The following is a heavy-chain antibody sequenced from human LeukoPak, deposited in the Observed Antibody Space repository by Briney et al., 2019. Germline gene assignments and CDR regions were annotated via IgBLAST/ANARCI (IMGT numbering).Heavy chain of an antibody. Sequence: PSETLSLTCAVYGGSFSGYYWSWLRQPPGKGLEWIGEINHSGSTNYNPSLKSRVTISVDTSKNQFSLKLSSVTAADTAVYYCARSPTPQCYGSGKDYWGQGTLVTVSS. CDR2: INHSGST. CDR1: GGSFSGYY. D-gene: IGHD3-10*01. V-gene: IGHV4-34*01. CDR3: ARSPTPQCYGSGKDY. J-gene: IGHJ4*02.